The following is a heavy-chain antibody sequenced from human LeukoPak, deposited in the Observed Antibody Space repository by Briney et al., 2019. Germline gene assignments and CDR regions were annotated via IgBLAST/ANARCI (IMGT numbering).Heavy chain of an antibody. Sequence: GGSLRLSCAASGFTFSSYWMHWVRQAPGKGLVWVSRINSDGSSTSYADSVKGRFTISRDNAKNTLYLKMNSLGAEDTAVYYCATGIVGATISFDYWGQGTLVTVSS. J-gene: IGHJ4*02. CDR1: GFTFSSYW. D-gene: IGHD1-26*01. V-gene: IGHV3-74*01. CDR3: ATGIVGATISFDY. CDR2: INSDGSST.